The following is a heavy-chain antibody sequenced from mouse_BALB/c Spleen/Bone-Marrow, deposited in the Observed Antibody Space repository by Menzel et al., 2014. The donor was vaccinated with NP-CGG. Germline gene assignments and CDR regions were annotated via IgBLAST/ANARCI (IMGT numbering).Heavy chain of an antibody. V-gene: IGHV3-2*02. CDR1: GYSITSDYA. J-gene: IGHJ2*01. Sequence: EVQLVESGPGLVKPSQSLSLTCTVTGYSITSDYAWNWIRQFPGNKLGWMGYISYSGSTSYNPSLKSRISITRDTSKNQFFLQLNSVTTEDTATYYCARYDYDVGYFDYWGQGTTLTVSS. D-gene: IGHD2-4*01. CDR3: ARYDYDVGYFDY. CDR2: ISYSGST.